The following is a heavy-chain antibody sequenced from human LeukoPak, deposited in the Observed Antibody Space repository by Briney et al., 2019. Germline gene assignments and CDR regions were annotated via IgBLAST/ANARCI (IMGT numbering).Heavy chain of an antibody. J-gene: IGHJ4*02. V-gene: IGHV1-3*02. Sequence: GASVKVSCKASGDTFTSYAMHWVRQAPGQRLEWMGWSNAGNGNAKYSQEFQGRVTITRNTSASTAYMELSSLRSEDMAVYYCARAPDGYGFDYWGQGTLVTVSS. D-gene: IGHD5-18*01. CDR1: GDTFTSYA. CDR3: ARAPDGYGFDY. CDR2: SNAGNGNA.